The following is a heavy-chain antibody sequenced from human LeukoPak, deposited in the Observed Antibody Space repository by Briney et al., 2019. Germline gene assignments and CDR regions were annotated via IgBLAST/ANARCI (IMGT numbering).Heavy chain of an antibody. CDR1: GFTFSSYA. D-gene: IGHD3-16*02. V-gene: IGHV3-23*01. CDR2: ISGSGGST. Sequence: PGGSLRLSCAASGFTFSSYAMSWVRQAPGKGLEWVSAISGSGGSTYYADSVKGRFTISRDNSKNTLYLQMNSLRAEDTAVYYCAKTLSLYVWGSYRFDAFDIWGQGTMVTVSS. J-gene: IGHJ3*02. CDR3: AKTLSLYVWGSYRFDAFDI.